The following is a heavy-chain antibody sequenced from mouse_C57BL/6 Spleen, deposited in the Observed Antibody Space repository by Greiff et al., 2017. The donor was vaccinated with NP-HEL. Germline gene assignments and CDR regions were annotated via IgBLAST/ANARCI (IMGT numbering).Heavy chain of an antibody. CDR1: GFTFSDYY. CDR3: ARQDDGYTGYFDV. CDR2: ISNGGGST. Sequence: EVQGVESGGGLVQPGGSLKLSCAASGFTFSDYYMYWVRQTPEKRLEWVAYISNGGGSTYYPDTVKGRFTISSDNAKNTLYLQMSRLKSEDTAMYYCARQDDGYTGYFDVWGTGTTVTVSS. V-gene: IGHV5-12*01. D-gene: IGHD2-3*01. J-gene: IGHJ1*03.